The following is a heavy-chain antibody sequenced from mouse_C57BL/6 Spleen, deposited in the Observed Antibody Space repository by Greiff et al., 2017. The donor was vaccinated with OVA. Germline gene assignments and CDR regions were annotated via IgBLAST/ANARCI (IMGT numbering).Heavy chain of an antibody. Sequence: QVQLQQPGAELVRPGSSVKLSCKASGYTFTSYWMHWVKQRPIQGLEWIGNIDPSDSETHYNQKFKDKATLTVDKSSSTAYMQLSSLTSEDSAVYYCARWGNYAGFAYWGQGTLVTVSA. CDR3: ARWGNYAGFAY. D-gene: IGHD1-1*02. CDR1: GYTFTSYW. CDR2: IDPSDSET. V-gene: IGHV1-52*01. J-gene: IGHJ3*01.